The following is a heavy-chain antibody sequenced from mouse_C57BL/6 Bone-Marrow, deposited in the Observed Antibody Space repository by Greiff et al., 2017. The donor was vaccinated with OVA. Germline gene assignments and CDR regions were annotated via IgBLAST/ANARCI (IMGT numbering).Heavy chain of an antibody. V-gene: IGHV1-64*01. CDR1: GYTFTSYW. Sequence: QVQLQQPGAELVKPGASVKLSCKASGYTFTSYWMHWVKQRPGQGLEWIGMIHPNSGSTNYNEKFKSKATLTVDKSSSTAYMQLSSLTSEDSAVYYCARNGGDYYAMDYWCQGTSVTVSS. CDR3: ARNGGDYYAMDY. CDR2: IHPNSGST. J-gene: IGHJ4*01.